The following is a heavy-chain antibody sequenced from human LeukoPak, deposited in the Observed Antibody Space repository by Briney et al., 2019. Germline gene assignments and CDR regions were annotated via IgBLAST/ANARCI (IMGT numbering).Heavy chain of an antibody. CDR2: IIPIFGTA. V-gene: IGHV1-69*01. CDR3: ARDPGPDIAVAGTGYY. J-gene: IGHJ4*02. D-gene: IGHD6-19*01. CDR1: GGTFSSYA. Sequence: SVKVSCKASGGTFSSYAISWVRQAPGQGLEWMGGIIPIFGTANYAQKFQGRVTITADESTSTAYMELSSLRSEDTAVYYCARDPGPDIAVAGTGYYWGQGTLVTVSS.